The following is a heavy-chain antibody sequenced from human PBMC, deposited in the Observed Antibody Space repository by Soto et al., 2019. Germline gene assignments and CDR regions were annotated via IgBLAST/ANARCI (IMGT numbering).Heavy chain of an antibody. V-gene: IGHV4-4*02. D-gene: IGHD3-10*01. J-gene: IGHJ5*02. CDR2: IYHSGST. CDR1: GGSISSSNW. CDR3: ARDREYYYGSGSQNWFDP. Sequence: SETLSLTCAVSGGSISSSNWWSWVRQPPGKGLEWIGEIYHSGSTNYNPSLKSRVTISVDKSKNQFSLKLSSVTAADTAVYYCARDREYYYGSGSQNWFDPWGQGTLVTVSS.